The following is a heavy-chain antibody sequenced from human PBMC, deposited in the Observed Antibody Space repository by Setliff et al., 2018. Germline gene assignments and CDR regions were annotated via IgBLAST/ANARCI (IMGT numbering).Heavy chain of an antibody. V-gene: IGHV4-4*07. J-gene: IGHJ4*02. Sequence: PSETLSLTCTVSGGSISSYYWSWIRQPAGKGLEWIGRIYVTESTKYNPSLKSRVTLSIDTSKNQFSLKLSSVTAADAALYYCAASRAYTGAVEEWFLPKTFDFWGQGSPVTVSS. D-gene: IGHD3-10*01. CDR2: IYVTEST. CDR3: AASRAYTGAVEEWFLPKTFDF. CDR1: GGSISSYY.